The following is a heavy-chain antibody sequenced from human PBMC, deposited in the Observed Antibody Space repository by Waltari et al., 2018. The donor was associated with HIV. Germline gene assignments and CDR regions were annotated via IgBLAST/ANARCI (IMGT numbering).Heavy chain of an antibody. CDR2: ISVGGKE. J-gene: IGHJ6*02. D-gene: IGHD3-16*01. Sequence: EVQLVESGGGLVQPGGSLRLSCAGSVFTFSNYEMTWVRQAPGEGVEWNSYISVGGKEYHASSLKGRFSLPRNKRQNSLDPEMNRLKAEGNAVYYCGKSFGGNRGRYLGGDVWGQGTTVTVSS. V-gene: IGHV3-48*03. CDR3: GKSFGGNRGRYLGGDV. CDR1: VFTFSNYE.